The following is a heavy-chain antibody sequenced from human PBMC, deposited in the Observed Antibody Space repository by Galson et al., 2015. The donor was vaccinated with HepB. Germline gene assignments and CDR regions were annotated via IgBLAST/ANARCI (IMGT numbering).Heavy chain of an antibody. CDR2: ISYDGSNK. V-gene: IGHV3-30*04. CDR1: GFTFSSYA. J-gene: IGHJ4*02. Sequence: LRLSCAASGFTFSSYAMHWVRQAPGKGLEWVAVISYDGSNKYYADSVKGRFTISRDNSKNTLYLQMNSLRAEDTAVYYCARGGVATIWVYFDYWGQGTLVTVSS. D-gene: IGHD5-12*01. CDR3: ARGGVATIWVYFDY.